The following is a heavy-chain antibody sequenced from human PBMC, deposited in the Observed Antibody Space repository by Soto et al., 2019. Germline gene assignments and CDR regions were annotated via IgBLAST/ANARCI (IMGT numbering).Heavy chain of an antibody. D-gene: IGHD6-19*01. CDR2: ISNDGGSQ. V-gene: IGHV3-30*19. CDR3: ARYWSTVSGWHWFDP. CDR1: GFTFSDYD. J-gene: IGHJ5*02. Sequence: QVQLVESGGSVVQPGTSLRLSCAASGFTFSDYDTHWVRQAPGKGLEWLATISNDGGSQNYADSVKGRFTISRDNSKNTLYLQMNILRSEDTAVYYCARYWSTVSGWHWFDPWGQGTLVIVSS.